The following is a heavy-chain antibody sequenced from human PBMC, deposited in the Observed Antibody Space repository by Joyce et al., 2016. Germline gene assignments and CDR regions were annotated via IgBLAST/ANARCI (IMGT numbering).Heavy chain of an antibody. CDR1: GGSINTYY. D-gene: IGHD2-2*01. J-gene: IGHJ6*02. V-gene: IGHV4-59*01. CDR2: ISYSGTA. Sequence: QVQLQESGPGLVKPSETLSLTCTVSGGSINTYYWSWIRQPPGQGLEWIGYISYSGTANYAPSLKSRVTISVDTAKNQISLKVTSVTAADTAVYYCARDRNEGYCTSARCYYYYYGMDVWGQGTTVTVSS. CDR3: ARDRNEGYCTSARCYYYYYGMDV.